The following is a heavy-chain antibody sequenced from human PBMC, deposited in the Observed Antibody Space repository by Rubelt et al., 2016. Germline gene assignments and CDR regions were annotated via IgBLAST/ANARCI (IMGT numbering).Heavy chain of an antibody. J-gene: IGHJ5*02. CDR3: ARGGRYYGSGSYQRHNWFDP. V-gene: IGHV4-34*01. CDR2: INHSGRP. D-gene: IGHD3-10*01. Sequence: QVQLQQWGAGLLKPSETLSLTCAVYGGSFSGYYWSWIRQPPGKGLEWIGEINHSGRPNYNPSLKSRVTISVDTSKNQFSLTLSSVTAADTAVYYCARGGRYYGSGSYQRHNWFDPWGQGTLVTVSS. CDR1: GGSFSGYY.